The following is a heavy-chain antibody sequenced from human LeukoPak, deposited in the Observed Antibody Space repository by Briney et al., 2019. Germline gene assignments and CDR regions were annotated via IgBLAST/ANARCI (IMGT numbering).Heavy chain of an antibody. D-gene: IGHD3-10*01. CDR1: GYSISTSYY. V-gene: IGHV4-38-2*02. CDR3: ARGGIMVRGVIMSYYYMDV. J-gene: IGHJ6*03. Sequence: ASETLSLTCSVSGYSISTSYYWAWVRQPPGKGLEWIGSIFNSGSTYYNPSLKSRVTISVDTSKNQFSLKLSSVTAADTAVYYCARGGIMVRGVIMSYYYMDVWGKGTTVTVSS. CDR2: IFNSGST.